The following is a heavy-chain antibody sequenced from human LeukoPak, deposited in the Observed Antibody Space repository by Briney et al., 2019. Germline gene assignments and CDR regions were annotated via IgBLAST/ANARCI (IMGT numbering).Heavy chain of an antibody. CDR1: GGTFSSYA. V-gene: IGHV1-18*01. CDR2: ISAYNGNT. Sequence: ASVKVSCKASGGTFSSYAISWVRQAPGQGLEWMGWISAYNGNTNYAQKLQGRVTMTTDTSTSTAYMELRSLRSDDTAVYYCARARGIAAARDNFDYWGQGTLVTVSS. CDR3: ARARGIAAARDNFDY. J-gene: IGHJ4*02. D-gene: IGHD6-13*01.